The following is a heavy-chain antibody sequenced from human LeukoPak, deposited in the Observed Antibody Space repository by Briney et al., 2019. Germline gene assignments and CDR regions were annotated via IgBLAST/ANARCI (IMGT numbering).Heavy chain of an antibody. V-gene: IGHV1-2*02. D-gene: IGHD6-19*01. Sequence: ASVKVSCKASGYTFTGYYMHWVRQAPGQGLEWMGWINPNSGGTNYAQKFQGRVTMTRDTSISTAYMELSRLRSDDTAVYYCARDFPGIAVAGDDYWGQGTLVTVSS. J-gene: IGHJ4*02. CDR2: INPNSGGT. CDR3: ARDFPGIAVAGDDY. CDR1: GYTFTGYY.